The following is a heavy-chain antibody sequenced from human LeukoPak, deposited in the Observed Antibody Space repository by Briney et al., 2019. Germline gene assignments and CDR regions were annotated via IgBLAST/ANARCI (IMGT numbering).Heavy chain of an antibody. J-gene: IGHJ3*02. Sequence: GGSLRLSCAASGFTFSSYGMHWVRQAPGKGLEWVSYISSSGSTIYYADSVKGRFTISRDNAKNSLYLQMNSLRAEDTAVYYCARAVLEGFGDLDAFDIWGQGTMVTVSS. CDR1: GFTFSSYG. V-gene: IGHV3-48*04. CDR2: ISSSGSTI. D-gene: IGHD3-10*01. CDR3: ARAVLEGFGDLDAFDI.